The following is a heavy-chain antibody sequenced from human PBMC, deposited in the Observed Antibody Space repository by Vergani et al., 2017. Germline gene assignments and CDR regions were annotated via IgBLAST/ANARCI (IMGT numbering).Heavy chain of an antibody. CDR3: AREQHLLMRYATLPNFDY. D-gene: IGHD5-12*01. Sequence: QVQLVQSGAEVKKPGASVKVSCKASGYTFTSYYMHWVRQAPGQGLEWMGIINPSGGSTSYAQKFQGRVTMTRDTSTSTVYMELSSLRSEDTAVYYCAREQHLLMRYATLPNFDYWGQGTLVTVSS. J-gene: IGHJ4*02. V-gene: IGHV1-46*03. CDR1: GYTFTSYY. CDR2: INPSGGST.